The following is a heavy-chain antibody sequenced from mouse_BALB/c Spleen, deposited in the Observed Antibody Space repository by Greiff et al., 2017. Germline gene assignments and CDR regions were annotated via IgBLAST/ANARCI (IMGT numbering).Heavy chain of an antibody. CDR1: GFNIKDYY. Sequence: EVQVVESGAELVRSGASVKLSCTASGFNIKDYYMHWVKQRPEQGLEWIGWIDPENGDTEYAPKFQGKATMTADTSSNTAYLQLSSLTSEDTAVYYCNSDRYYAMDYWGQGTSVTVSS. J-gene: IGHJ4*01. V-gene: IGHV14-4*02. CDR3: NSDRYYAMDY. D-gene: IGHD2-14*01. CDR2: IDPENGDT.